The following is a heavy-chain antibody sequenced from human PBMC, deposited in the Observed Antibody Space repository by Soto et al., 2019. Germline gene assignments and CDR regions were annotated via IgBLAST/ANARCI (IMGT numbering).Heavy chain of an antibody. CDR2: IKQDGSEK. J-gene: IGHJ4*02. V-gene: IGHV3-7*05. CDR3: ARERGYSGYEPAVKGYYFDY. Sequence: PGGSLRLSCAASGFTFSSYWMSWVRQAPGKGLEWVANIKQDGSEKYYVDSVKGRFTISRDNAKNSLYLQMNSLRAEDTAVYYCARERGYSGYEPAVKGYYFDYWGQGTLVTVSS. D-gene: IGHD5-12*01. CDR1: GFTFSSYW.